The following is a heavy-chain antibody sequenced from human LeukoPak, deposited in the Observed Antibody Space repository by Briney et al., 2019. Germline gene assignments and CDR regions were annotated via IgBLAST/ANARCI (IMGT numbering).Heavy chain of an antibody. CDR3: AKEPDYYGSGSYFNY. J-gene: IGHJ4*02. CDR2: ISGSGGST. D-gene: IGHD3-10*01. Sequence: GGSLRLSCAASGFPFSRYNMNWVRQAPGKGLEWVSAISGSGGSTYYADSVKGRFTISRDNSKNTLYLQMNSLRAEDTAVYYCAKEPDYYGSGSYFNYWGQGTLVTVSS. V-gene: IGHV3-23*01. CDR1: GFPFSRYN.